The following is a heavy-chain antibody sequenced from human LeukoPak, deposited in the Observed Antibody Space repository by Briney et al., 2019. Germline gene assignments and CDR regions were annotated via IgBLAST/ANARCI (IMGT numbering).Heavy chain of an antibody. CDR3: AKVKEMYSSGSYYFDY. V-gene: IGHV3-30*18. J-gene: IGHJ4*02. D-gene: IGHD6-19*01. CDR1: GLTVSNYG. Sequence: GRSLRLSCAASGLTVSNYGMHWVRQAPGKGLEWVAVIPYDGFNPYYADSVKGRFTISRDNSKNTLWLQMHSLRAEDTAVYYCAKVKEMYSSGSYYFDYWGQGTLVTVSS. CDR2: IPYDGFNP.